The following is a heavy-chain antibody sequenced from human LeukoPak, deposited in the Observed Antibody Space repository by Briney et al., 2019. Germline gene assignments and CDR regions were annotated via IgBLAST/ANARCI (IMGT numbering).Heavy chain of an antibody. Sequence: GGSLRLSCAASRFSFSIYAMSWVRQAPGKGLEWVSTISSGGDSTYYADSVKGRFTISRDNSKNTLSLQMNGLRADDTAVYYCAKSHSVQYRGYFDSWGQGILVTVSS. CDR2: ISSGGDST. V-gene: IGHV3-23*01. D-gene: IGHD1-1*01. J-gene: IGHJ4*02. CDR1: RFSFSIYA. CDR3: AKSHSVQYRGYFDS.